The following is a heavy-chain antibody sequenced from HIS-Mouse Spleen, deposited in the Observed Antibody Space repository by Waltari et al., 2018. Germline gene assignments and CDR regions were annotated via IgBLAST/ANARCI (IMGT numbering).Heavy chain of an antibody. V-gene: IGHV4-34*01. J-gene: IGHJ3*02. CDR2: INHSGST. Sequence: QVQLQQWGAGLLKPSETLSLTCPVYGGSFSGYYWSWIRQPPGKGLEWIGEINHSGSTTYNPSLKSRVTISVDTSKNQFSLKLSSVTAADTAVYYCARPYSSSWYDAFDIWGQGTMVTVSS. CDR1: GGSFSGYY. CDR3: ARPYSSSWYDAFDI. D-gene: IGHD6-13*01.